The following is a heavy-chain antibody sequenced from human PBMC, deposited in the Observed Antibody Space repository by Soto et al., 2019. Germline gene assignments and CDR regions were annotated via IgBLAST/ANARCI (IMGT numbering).Heavy chain of an antibody. J-gene: IGHJ4*02. V-gene: IGHV3-33*01. Sequence: GGSLRLSCAASGFTFSSYGMHWVRQAPGKGLEWVAVIWYDGSNKYYADSAKGRFTISRDNSKNTLYLQMNSLRAEDTAVYYCARDGDGYNAPYYFDYWGQGTLVTVSS. CDR1: GFTFSSYG. CDR3: ARDGDGYNAPYYFDY. D-gene: IGHD5-12*01. CDR2: IWYDGSNK.